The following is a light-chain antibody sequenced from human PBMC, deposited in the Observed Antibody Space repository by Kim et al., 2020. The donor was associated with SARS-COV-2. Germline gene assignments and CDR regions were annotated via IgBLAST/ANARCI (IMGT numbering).Light chain of an antibody. CDR2: DAS. CDR3: QQYDDFPIT. CDR1: QDISNF. V-gene: IGKV1-33*01. Sequence: ASVGDRVTITCQASQDISNFLNWYQQKPGKAPKLLIYDASNLETGVPSRFSGSGSGTDFTFTISSLQPEDIATYYCQQYDDFPITFGQGTRLEIK. J-gene: IGKJ5*01.